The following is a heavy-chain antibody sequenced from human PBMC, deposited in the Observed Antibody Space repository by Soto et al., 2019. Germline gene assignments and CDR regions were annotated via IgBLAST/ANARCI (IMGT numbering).Heavy chain of an antibody. J-gene: IGHJ4*02. Sequence: EVQLLESGGGLVQPGGSLRLSCAASGFTFSSYAMSWVRQAPGKGLEWVSAISGSGGSTYYADSVKGRFTISRDNSKNTLYLQMNSLRAEDTAVYYYAKDKRRFYDFWSGYPFDYWGQGTLVTVSS. CDR2: ISGSGGST. CDR1: GFTFSSYA. V-gene: IGHV3-23*01. CDR3: AKDKRRFYDFWSGYPFDY. D-gene: IGHD3-3*01.